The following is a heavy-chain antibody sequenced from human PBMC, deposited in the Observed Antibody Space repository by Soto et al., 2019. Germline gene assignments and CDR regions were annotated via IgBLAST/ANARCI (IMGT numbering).Heavy chain of an antibody. J-gene: IGHJ4*02. CDR2: ISSTTNYI. CDR3: ARESEDLTSNFDY. V-gene: IGHV3-21*06. CDR1: GFIFTRHS. Sequence: GGSLRLSCAASGFIFTRHSMNWVRQAPGKGLEWVSSISSTTNYIYYGDSMKGRFTISRDNAKNSLYLEMNSLRAEDTAVYYCARESEDLTSNFDYWGQGTLVTVSS.